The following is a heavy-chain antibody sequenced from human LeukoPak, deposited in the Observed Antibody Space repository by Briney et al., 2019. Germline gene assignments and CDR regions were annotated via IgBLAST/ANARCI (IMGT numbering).Heavy chain of an antibody. CDR1: GYTFTTNY. CDR2: INPSDGSA. Sequence: ASVKVSCKASGYTFTTNYMHWVRQAPGQGLEWMGIINPSDGSANSAQKFQGRVTMTRDTSTSTFYMELSSLRSEDTAVYYCARDRGKVVIATYWYFDLWGRGTLVTVSS. J-gene: IGHJ2*01. CDR3: ARDRGKVVIATYWYFDL. D-gene: IGHD3-22*01. V-gene: IGHV1-46*01.